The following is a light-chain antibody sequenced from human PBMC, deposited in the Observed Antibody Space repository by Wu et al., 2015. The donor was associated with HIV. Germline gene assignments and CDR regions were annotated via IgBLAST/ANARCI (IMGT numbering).Light chain of an antibody. CDR3: QQYGSSPPTLT. J-gene: IGKJ4*01. V-gene: IGKV3-20*01. CDR1: QSVSSSY. CDR2: GAS. Sequence: EIVLTQSPGTLSLSPGERATLSCRASQSVSSSYLAWYQQKPGQAPRLLIYGASSRATGIPDRFNGSGSGTDFTLTISRLEPEDFAVYYCQQYGSSPPTLTFGGGPRWRSN.